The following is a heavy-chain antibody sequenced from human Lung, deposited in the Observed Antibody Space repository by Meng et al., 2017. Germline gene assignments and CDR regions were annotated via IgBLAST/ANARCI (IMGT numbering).Heavy chain of an antibody. Sequence: QDQLLQSGAEVKKPGASVLISCKAAGYTSASYGISWFRPAPGQGLEWRGWFVSNADTYPAQKFQRRVTMTRDTHTSTDFMELRSLRFDDTAVYYCARGTPGRSYSDYWGQGTLVTVSS. D-gene: IGHD3-10*01. CDR2: FVSNADT. V-gene: IGHV1-18*01. CDR3: ARGTPGRSYSDY. J-gene: IGHJ4*02. CDR1: GYTSASYG.